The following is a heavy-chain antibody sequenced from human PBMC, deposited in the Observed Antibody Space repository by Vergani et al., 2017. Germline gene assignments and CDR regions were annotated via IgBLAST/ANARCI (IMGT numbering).Heavy chain of an antibody. CDR3: ARDLPPVAPWYYYYGMDV. Sequence: QVQLVQSGAEVKKPGASVKVSCKASGYTFTSYGISWVRQAPGQGLEWTGWISAYNGNTNYAQKLQGRVTMTTDKSTSTAYRELRSLRAEDTAVYYCARDLPPVAPWYYYYGMDVWGQGTTVTVSS. CDR1: GYTFTSYG. V-gene: IGHV1-18*01. J-gene: IGHJ6*02. D-gene: IGHD4-23*01. CDR2: ISAYNGNT.